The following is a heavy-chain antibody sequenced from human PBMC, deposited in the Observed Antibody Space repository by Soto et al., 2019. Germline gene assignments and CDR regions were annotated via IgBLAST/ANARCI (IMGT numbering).Heavy chain of an antibody. D-gene: IGHD1-7*01. V-gene: IGHV4-31*03. CDR1: GASISSGGYY. CDR3: ARDRGTGTPYYFDY. J-gene: IGHJ4*02. CDR2: IYYRGST. Sequence: SETLSLTCTVSGASISSGGYYWSWARQHPGKGLEWIGYIYYRGSTYYNPSLKSRVTISADTSKNQFSLKLNSVTAADTAVYCCARDRGTGTPYYFDYWGQGALVTVSS.